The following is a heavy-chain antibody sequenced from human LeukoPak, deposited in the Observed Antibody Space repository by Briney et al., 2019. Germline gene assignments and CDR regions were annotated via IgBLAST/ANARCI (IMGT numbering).Heavy chain of an antibody. V-gene: IGHV3-7*03. CDR1: GFTFSSYW. CDR3: ASAAGNSVY. CDR2: IKQDGSEK. J-gene: IGHJ4*02. Sequence: PGGSLRLSCAASGFTFSSYWMSWVRQAPGKGLEWVANIKQDGSEKYYVDSVKGRLTISRDSAQSSLYLQMNSLRAEDTAVYYCASAAGNSVYWGQGTLVTVSS. D-gene: IGHD5/OR15-5a*01.